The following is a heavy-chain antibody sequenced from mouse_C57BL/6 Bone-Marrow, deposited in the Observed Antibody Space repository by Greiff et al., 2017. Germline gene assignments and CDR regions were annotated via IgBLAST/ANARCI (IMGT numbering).Heavy chain of an antibody. CDR2: INPGSGGT. V-gene: IGHV1-54*01. Sequence: QVQLQQSGAELVRPGTSVKLSCKASGYAFTNYLIEWVKQRPGQGLEWIGVINPGSGGTNYNEKFKGKATLTADKSSSTAYMQLSSLTSEDSAVYFCARSYDYYAVDYWGQGTSVTVSS. CDR3: ARSYDYYAVDY. J-gene: IGHJ4*01. CDR1: GYAFTNYL. D-gene: IGHD2-3*01.